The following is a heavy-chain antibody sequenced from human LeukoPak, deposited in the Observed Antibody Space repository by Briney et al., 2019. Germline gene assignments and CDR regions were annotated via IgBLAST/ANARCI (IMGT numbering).Heavy chain of an antibody. Sequence: GRSLTLSCAPSGLTFSSYWMRCVRHAPGEGLEWVANIKQDGSEKYYRHSVKGRFTISRYNAKNSLYLQMNSLRAEDPAVYYCAREGRAYDILTGYYKWEYYFDYWGQGTLVTVSS. D-gene: IGHD3-9*01. CDR3: AREGRAYDILTGYYKWEYYFDY. CDR1: GLTFSSYW. J-gene: IGHJ4*02. CDR2: IKQDGSEK. V-gene: IGHV3-7*03.